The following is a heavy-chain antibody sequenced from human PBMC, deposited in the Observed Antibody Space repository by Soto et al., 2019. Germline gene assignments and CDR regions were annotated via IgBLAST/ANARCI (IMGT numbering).Heavy chain of an antibody. CDR1: GFTFSSYG. D-gene: IGHD6-6*01. Sequence: GGSLRLSCAASGFTFSSYGMHWVRQAPGKGLEWVAVIWYDGSNKYYADSVKGRFTISRDNSKNTLYLQMNSLRAEDTAVYYCARVPFAAIAARLYYFDYWGQGTLVTVSS. V-gene: IGHV3-33*01. CDR3: ARVPFAAIAARLYYFDY. J-gene: IGHJ4*02. CDR2: IWYDGSNK.